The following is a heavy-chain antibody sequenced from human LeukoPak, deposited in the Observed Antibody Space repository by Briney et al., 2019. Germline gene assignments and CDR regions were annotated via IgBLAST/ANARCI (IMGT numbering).Heavy chain of an antibody. CDR1: GFIVGDTH. V-gene: IGHV3-53*01. Sequence: GGSLRLSCAGSGFIVGDTHMTWVRQAPGKGLEWVSLVYSGITTHYADSVRGRFSISRDHSNNILYLQMNTLRAEDTAVYYCARLQGYSLGYQYFYYMDVWGTGTTVTVSS. CDR3: ARLQGYSLGYQYFYYMDV. D-gene: IGHD5-18*01. J-gene: IGHJ6*03. CDR2: VYSGITT.